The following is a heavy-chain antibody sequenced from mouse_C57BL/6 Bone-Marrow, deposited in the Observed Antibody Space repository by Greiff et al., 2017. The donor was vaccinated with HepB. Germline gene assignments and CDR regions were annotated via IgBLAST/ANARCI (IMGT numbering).Heavy chain of an antibody. Sequence: QVQLKESGPGLVQPSQSLSITCTVSGFSLTSYGVHWVRQSPGKGLEWLGVIWRGGSTDYNAAFMSRLSITKDNSKSQVFFKMNSLQADDTAIYYCAKSGSYYYGPRDYFDYWGQGTTLTVSS. CDR1: GFSLTSYG. CDR2: IWRGGST. J-gene: IGHJ2*01. D-gene: IGHD1-1*01. CDR3: AKSGSYYYGPRDYFDY. V-gene: IGHV2-5*01.